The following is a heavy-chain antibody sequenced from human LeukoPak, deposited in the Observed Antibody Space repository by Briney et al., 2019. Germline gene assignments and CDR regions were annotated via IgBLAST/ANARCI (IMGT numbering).Heavy chain of an antibody. V-gene: IGHV3-48*01. Sequence: GGSLRLSCAASGFTFSSYSMNWVRQAPGKGLEWVSYISSSSSTIYYADSVKGRFTISRDNAKNSLYLQMNSLRAEDTAVYYCARDLNSPPRGYSYGNRAFDIWGQGTMVTVSS. CDR2: ISSSSSTI. CDR3: ARDLNSPPRGYSYGNRAFDI. J-gene: IGHJ3*02. CDR1: GFTFSSYS. D-gene: IGHD5-18*01.